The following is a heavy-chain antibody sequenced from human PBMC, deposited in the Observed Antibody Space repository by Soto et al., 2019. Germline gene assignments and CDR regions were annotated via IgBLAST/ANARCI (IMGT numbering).Heavy chain of an antibody. D-gene: IGHD3-16*02. J-gene: IGHJ4*02. V-gene: IGHV2-5*02. Sequence: QITLKESGPTLVKPTQTLTLTCTFSGFSLGTRGVGVGWIRQPPGKALEWLEVIYWDDDKHYSPSLKTRPTISKAPSNNQWALTTTNMDPVDTATYYCAHGFYPYPGYFDYWGQGTLVTVSS. CDR3: AHGFYPYPGYFDY. CDR2: IYWDDDK. CDR1: GFSLGTRGVG.